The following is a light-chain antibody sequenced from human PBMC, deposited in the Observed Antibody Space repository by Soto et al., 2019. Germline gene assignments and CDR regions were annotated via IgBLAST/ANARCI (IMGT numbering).Light chain of an antibody. CDR3: ISYAGRDNFV. Sequence: QSVLTQAPSASGSPGQSVTISFTGTSSDVGGFPYVSWYQQHPGKAPKLIIYEVSRRPSGVPDRFSASKSGNTAFLTVSGLQAEDEADYYCISYAGRDNFVFGTGTKV. CDR2: EVS. J-gene: IGLJ1*01. CDR1: SSDVGGFPY. V-gene: IGLV2-8*01.